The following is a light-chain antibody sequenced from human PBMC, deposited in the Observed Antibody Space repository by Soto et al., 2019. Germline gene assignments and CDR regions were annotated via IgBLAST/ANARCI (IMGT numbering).Light chain of an antibody. CDR1: QSLLDSDGDTY. Sequence: DIVMTQTPLSSPVTLGQPASISCRSSQSLLDSDGDTYLSWLQQRPGQPPRLLIYKTSSRFSGVPDRFSGSGAGTDFTLKISRVELEDVGVYYCMQATQFPHTFGQGTKLEI. CDR3: MQATQFPHT. CDR2: KTS. J-gene: IGKJ2*01. V-gene: IGKV2-24*01.